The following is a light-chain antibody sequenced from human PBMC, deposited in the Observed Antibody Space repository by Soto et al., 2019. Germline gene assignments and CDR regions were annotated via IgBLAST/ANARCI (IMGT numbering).Light chain of an antibody. CDR3: QQFKNYPIT. CDR1: EDISSY. Sequence: IQLTQSPSSLSASVGDRVTFTCRASEDISSYLVWYQQKPGAAPKLLIYAASALHSGVPSRFSGSGAGTDFTLTISSLHPEDFAVYFCQQFKNYPITFGQGTRLAIK. V-gene: IGKV1-9*01. J-gene: IGKJ5*01. CDR2: AAS.